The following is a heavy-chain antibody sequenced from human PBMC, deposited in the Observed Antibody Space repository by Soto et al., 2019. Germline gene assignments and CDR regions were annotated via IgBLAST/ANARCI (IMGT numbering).Heavy chain of an antibody. Sequence: SETLSLTCTVSGGSISSSSYYWGWIRQPPGKGLEWIGSIYYSGSTYYNPSLKSRVTISVDTSKNQFSLKLSSVTAADTAVYYFSRHQPLLLWFGESPGPSDYWGQGTLVTVSS. J-gene: IGHJ4*02. CDR3: SRHQPLLLWFGESPGPSDY. V-gene: IGHV4-39*01. CDR2: IYYSGST. D-gene: IGHD3-10*01. CDR1: GGSISSSSYY.